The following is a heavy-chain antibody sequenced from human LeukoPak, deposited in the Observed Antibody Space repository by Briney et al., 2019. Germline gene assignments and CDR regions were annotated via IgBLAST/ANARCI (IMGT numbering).Heavy chain of an antibody. D-gene: IGHD2-2*01. V-gene: IGHV4-61*01. Sequence: SETLSLTCTVSGGSVSSVSYYRSWIRQPPGKGLEWIGYISYRGSTNYNPSLKSRVTISVDTSKNQFSLKLSSVTAADTAVYYCARLYCSRTSCYLDYWGQGTLVTVSS. CDR3: ARLYCSRTSCYLDY. CDR2: ISYRGST. CDR1: GGSVSSVSYY. J-gene: IGHJ4*02.